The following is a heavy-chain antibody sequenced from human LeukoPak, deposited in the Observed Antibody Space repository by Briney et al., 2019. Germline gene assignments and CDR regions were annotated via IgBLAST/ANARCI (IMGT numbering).Heavy chain of an antibody. D-gene: IGHD6-19*01. CDR3: ARGELAVAGYDFDY. V-gene: IGHV4-34*01. Sequence: PSETLSLTCAVYGGSFSGYYWSWIRQPPGKGLEWIGEINHSGSTNYNPSLKRRVTISVDTSKNQFSLKLSSVTAADTAVYYCARGELAVAGYDFDYWGQGTLVTVSS. J-gene: IGHJ4*02. CDR1: GGSFSGYY. CDR2: INHSGST.